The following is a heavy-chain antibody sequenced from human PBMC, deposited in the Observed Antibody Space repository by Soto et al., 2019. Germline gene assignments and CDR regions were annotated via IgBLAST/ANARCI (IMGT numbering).Heavy chain of an antibody. CDR3: AFRGYSYGYWFDP. CDR1: GYTFTGYY. V-gene: IGHV1-2*02. D-gene: IGHD5-18*01. J-gene: IGHJ5*02. Sequence: VASVKVSCKASGYTFTGYYMHWVRQAPGQGLEWMGWINPNSGGTNYAQKFQGRVTMTRDTSISTAYMELSRLRSDDTAVYYCAFRGYSYGYWFDPWGQGTLVTVSS. CDR2: INPNSGGT.